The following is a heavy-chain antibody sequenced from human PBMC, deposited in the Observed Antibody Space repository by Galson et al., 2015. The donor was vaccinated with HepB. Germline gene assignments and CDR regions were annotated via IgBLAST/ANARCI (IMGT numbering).Heavy chain of an antibody. CDR2: IIPIFGSA. CDR1: GGTFSRYA. D-gene: IGHD2-8*02. J-gene: IGHJ5*02. Sequence: SVKVSCKASGGTFSRYAISWVRQAPGQGLEWMGGIIPIFGSATYAQKFQGRVTITADESTSTAYMELSSLRSEDTAVYYCAREARLVVYAAWFDPWGQGTLVTVPS. CDR3: AREARLVVYAAWFDP. V-gene: IGHV1-69*13.